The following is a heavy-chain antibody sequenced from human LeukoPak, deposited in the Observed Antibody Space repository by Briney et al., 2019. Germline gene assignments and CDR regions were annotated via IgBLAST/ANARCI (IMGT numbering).Heavy chain of an antibody. D-gene: IGHD3-10*01. V-gene: IGHV3-53*01. Sequence: WGSLRLSCAASGFTVSSNYMSWVRQAPGKGLEWVSVIYSGGSTYYADSVKGRFTISRDNSKNTLYLQMNSLRAEDTAVYYCARETGTMVRGDMYNWFDPWGQGTLVTVSS. CDR3: ARETGTMVRGDMYNWFDP. J-gene: IGHJ5*02. CDR2: IYSGGST. CDR1: GFTVSSNY.